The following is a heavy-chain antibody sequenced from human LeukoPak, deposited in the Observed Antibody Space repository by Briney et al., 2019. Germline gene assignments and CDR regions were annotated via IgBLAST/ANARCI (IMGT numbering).Heavy chain of an antibody. Sequence: GGSLRLSCAASGFTFSDYYMSWIRQAPGKGLEWVSYISGSSDSTNYADSVKGRFAISRDNAKKSLCLQMNSLRAEDTAVYYCARDPPSHWGRGTLVTVSS. CDR2: ISGSSDST. J-gene: IGHJ4*02. V-gene: IGHV3-11*05. CDR1: GFTFSDYY. D-gene: IGHD2-2*01. CDR3: ARDPPSH.